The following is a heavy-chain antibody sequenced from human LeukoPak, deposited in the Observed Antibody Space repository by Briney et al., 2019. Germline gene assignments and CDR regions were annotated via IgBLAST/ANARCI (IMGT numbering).Heavy chain of an antibody. CDR3: ARDPPYYYDSSGYYDY. J-gene: IGHJ4*02. CDR2: IYSGGST. V-gene: IGHV3-53*01. Sequence: GGSLRLSCAASGFTVSSNYMSWVRQAPGKGLEWVSVIYSGGSTYYADSVKGRFTISRDNSKNTLYLQMNSLRAEDTAVYYCARDPPYYYDSSGYYDYWGQGTLVIVSS. CDR1: GFTVSSNY. D-gene: IGHD3-22*01.